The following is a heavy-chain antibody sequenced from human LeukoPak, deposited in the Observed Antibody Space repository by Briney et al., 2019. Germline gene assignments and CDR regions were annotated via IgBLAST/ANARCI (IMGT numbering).Heavy chain of an antibody. J-gene: IGHJ5*02. Sequence: GGSLGLSCAASGFTFSNYWMSWVRQAPGRGLEWVANIKQDGSEKYYVDSVNGRFTISRDNAKNSLYLQMSSLRAEDTAVYYCARETAVNWFDPWGQGTLVTVSS. CDR2: IKQDGSEK. CDR1: GFTFSNYW. V-gene: IGHV3-7*01. CDR3: ARETAVNWFDP.